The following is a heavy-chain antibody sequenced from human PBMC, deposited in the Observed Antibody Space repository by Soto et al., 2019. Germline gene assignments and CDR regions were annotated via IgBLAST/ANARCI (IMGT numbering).Heavy chain of an antibody. CDR1: GFTFSSYS. CDR2: ISGSGGGT. CDR3: EKETDCGVSRCDDGIDI. Sequence: EVQLLESGGGLAQPGGALRLSCAASGFTFSSYSMNWVRQAPGRGLEWVSIISGSGGGTSYADSLKGRFTISIDNSKNGLFLQMKSPRDADTDVYYCEKETDCGVSRCDDGIDIWGRGTLVTVS. D-gene: IGHD2-21*01. J-gene: IGHJ3*02. V-gene: IGHV3-23*01.